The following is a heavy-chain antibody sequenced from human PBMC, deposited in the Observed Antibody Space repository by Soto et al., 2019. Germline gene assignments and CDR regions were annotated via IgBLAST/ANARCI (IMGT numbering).Heavy chain of an antibody. CDR1: GGTFSSYA. Sequence: QVQLVQSGAEVKKPGSSVKVSCKASGGTFSSYAISWVRQAPGQGLEWMGGIIPIFGTANYAQKFQGRVTITADESTSTAYMELSSLRSEDTSVYYCARALWTHDSSSVPTPPTYYGMDVWGQGTTVTVSS. D-gene: IGHD6-13*01. CDR3: ARALWTHDSSSVPTPPTYYGMDV. V-gene: IGHV1-69*12. J-gene: IGHJ6*02. CDR2: IIPIFGTA.